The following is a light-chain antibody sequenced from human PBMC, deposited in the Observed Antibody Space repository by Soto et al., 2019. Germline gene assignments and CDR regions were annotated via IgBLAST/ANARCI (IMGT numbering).Light chain of an antibody. J-gene: IGKJ1*01. CDR1: QSVSSN. V-gene: IGKV3-15*01. CDR2: GAS. Sequence: EILMTQSPATLSVSPGERATLSCRASQSVSSNLAWYQQKPGQAPRLLIYGASTRATGIPARFSGSGSGTEFTLTVSSLQSEDFATYYCQQSYNTPLTFGQGTKVEIK. CDR3: QQSYNTPLT.